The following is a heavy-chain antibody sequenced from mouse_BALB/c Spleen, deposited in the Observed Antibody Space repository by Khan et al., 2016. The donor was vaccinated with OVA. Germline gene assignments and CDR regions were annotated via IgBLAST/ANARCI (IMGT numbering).Heavy chain of an antibody. V-gene: IGHV1-77*01. CDR2: ISPGSGDT. CDR3: ARRNYFGYTFAY. Sequence: QVQLKQSGAELARPGASVKLSCTASGYTFTDYYINWVKQRTGQGLEWIGEISPGSGDTYYNARFLGKATMTADTSSSTAYMQLSSLTSEASAVYFCARRNYFGYTFAYWGQGTLVTVSA. CDR1: GYTFTDYY. D-gene: IGHD1-2*01. J-gene: IGHJ3*01.